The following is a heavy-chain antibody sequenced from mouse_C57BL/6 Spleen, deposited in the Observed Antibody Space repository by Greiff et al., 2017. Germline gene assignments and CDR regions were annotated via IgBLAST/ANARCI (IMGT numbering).Heavy chain of an antibody. V-gene: IGHV14-1*01. J-gene: IGHJ3*01. CDR3: TTFTMVTTWFAY. D-gene: IGHD2-1*01. CDR2: IDPEDGDT. CDR1: GFNIKNTY. Sequence: VQLKQSVAELVRPGASVKLSCTASGFNIKNTYMHWVKQRPEQGLEWIGRIDPEDGDTEYAPKFQGKATMTADTSSNTAYLQLSSLTSEDTAVYYCTTFTMVTTWFAYWGQGTLVTVSA.